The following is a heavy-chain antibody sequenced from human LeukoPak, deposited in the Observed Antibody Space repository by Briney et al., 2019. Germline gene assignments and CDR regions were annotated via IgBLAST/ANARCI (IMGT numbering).Heavy chain of an antibody. CDR1: GGSISSYY. CDR2: IYYSGST. Sequence: PSETLSLTCTVSGGSISSYYWSWIRQPPGKGLEWIGYIYYSGSTNYNPSLKSRVTISVDTSKNQFSLKLSSVTAADTAVYYCARGRLYYYGSWSYYWFDPWGQGTLVTVSS. D-gene: IGHD3-10*01. V-gene: IGHV4-59*01. J-gene: IGHJ5*02. CDR3: ARGRLYYYGSWSYYWFDP.